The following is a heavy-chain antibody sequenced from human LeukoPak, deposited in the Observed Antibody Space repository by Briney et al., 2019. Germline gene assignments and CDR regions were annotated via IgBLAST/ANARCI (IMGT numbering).Heavy chain of an antibody. CDR3: ASTGYDFWSGYYETGVSTPGFDY. V-gene: IGHV1-18*01. CDR1: GYTFTSYD. D-gene: IGHD3-3*01. Sequence: ASVKVSCKASGYTFTSYDINWVRQATGQGLEWMGWMNPNSGNTNYAQKLQGRVTMTTDTSTSTAYMELRSLRSDDTAVYYCASTGYDFWSGYYETGVSTPGFDYWGQGTLVTVSS. J-gene: IGHJ4*02. CDR2: MNPNSGNT.